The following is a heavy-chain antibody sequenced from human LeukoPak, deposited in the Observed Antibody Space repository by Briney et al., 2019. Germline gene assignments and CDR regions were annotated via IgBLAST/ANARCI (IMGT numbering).Heavy chain of an antibody. J-gene: IGHJ3*02. CDR3: AREEDGIVGATGDAFDI. Sequence: GSSVKVSCKAAGGTFSSYAISWVRQAPGQGLEWMGGIIPIFGTANYAQKFQGRVTITADESTSTAYMELSSLRSEDTAVYYCAREEDGIVGATGDAFDIWGQGTMVTVSS. D-gene: IGHD1-26*01. CDR2: IIPIFGTA. V-gene: IGHV1-69*01. CDR1: GGTFSSYA.